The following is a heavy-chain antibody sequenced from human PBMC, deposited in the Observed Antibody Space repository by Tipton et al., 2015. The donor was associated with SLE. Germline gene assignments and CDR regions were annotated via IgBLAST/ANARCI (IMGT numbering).Heavy chain of an antibody. CDR1: GGSISGHY. CDR2: IYYSGTT. J-gene: IGHJ4*02. V-gene: IGHV4-59*11. D-gene: IGHD2-8*01. Sequence: LRLSCTVSGGSISGHYWSWIRQPPGKGLEWIGYIYYSGTTNYNPSIKSRVTISVDTSKNQFSLKLSSVTAADTAVYYCARYQYNNGVFYNFQYWGQAKLVTVS. CDR3: ARYQYNNGVFYNFQY.